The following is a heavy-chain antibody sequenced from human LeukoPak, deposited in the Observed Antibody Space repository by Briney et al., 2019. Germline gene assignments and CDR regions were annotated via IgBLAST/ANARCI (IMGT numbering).Heavy chain of an antibody. J-gene: IGHJ4*02. V-gene: IGHV3-23*01. CDR1: GFTLSNYW. CDR2: INGGGTST. Sequence: GGSLRLSCAASGFTLSNYWMSWVRQAPGKGLQWVSVINGGGTSTDYAGSVKGRFTISRDNSKNTLYLQMNSLRAEDTAIYYCAKGAFEQWLVQVIPFDYWGQGTLVTVSS. D-gene: IGHD6-19*01. CDR3: AKGAFEQWLVQVIPFDY.